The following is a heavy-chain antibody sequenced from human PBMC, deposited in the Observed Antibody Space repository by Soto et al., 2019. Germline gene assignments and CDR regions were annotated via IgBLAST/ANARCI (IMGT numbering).Heavy chain of an antibody. Sequence: SETLSLTCTVSGGSISSGGYYWSWIRQHPGKGLEWIGYIYYSGSTYYNPSLKSRVAISVDTSKNQFSLKLSSVTAADTAVYYCARILTTGDYYYYYMDVWGKGTTVTVSS. CDR3: ARILTTGDYYYYYMDV. CDR2: IYYSGST. D-gene: IGHD3-9*01. V-gene: IGHV4-31*03. J-gene: IGHJ6*03. CDR1: GGSISSGGYY.